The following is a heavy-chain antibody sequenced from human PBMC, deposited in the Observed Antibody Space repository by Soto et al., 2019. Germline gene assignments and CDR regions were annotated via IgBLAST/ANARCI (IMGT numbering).Heavy chain of an antibody. Sequence: GGSLRLSCAASGFPFSSYWMSWVRQAPWKGLEWVATIKQDGTETYYLDSVKGRFTISRDNAKTSLYLQMNSLRAEDTAVYYCASYSYVSGSRSFDYWGQGTLVTVSS. D-gene: IGHD3-10*01. J-gene: IGHJ4*02. CDR2: IKQDGTET. CDR1: GFPFSSYW. CDR3: ASYSYVSGSRSFDY. V-gene: IGHV3-7*05.